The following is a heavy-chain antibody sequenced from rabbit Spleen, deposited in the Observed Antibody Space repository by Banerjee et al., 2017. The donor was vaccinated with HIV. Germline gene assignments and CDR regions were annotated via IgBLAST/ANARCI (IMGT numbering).Heavy chain of an antibody. CDR3: AREYIDYFNF. CDR1: GFSFSDRDV. J-gene: IGHJ4*01. Sequence: QEQLEESGGGLVKPEGSLTLTCKASGFSFSDRDVMCWVRQAPGKGLEWIACINTATGKAVYASWAKGRFPISKTSSTTVTLQMTSLTAADTATYFCAREYIDYFNFWGPGTLVTVS. V-gene: IGHV1S45*01. D-gene: IGHD1-1*01. CDR2: INTATGKA.